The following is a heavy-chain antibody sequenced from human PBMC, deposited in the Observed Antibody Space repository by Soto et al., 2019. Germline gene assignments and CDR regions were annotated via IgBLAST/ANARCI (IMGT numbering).Heavy chain of an antibody. J-gene: IGHJ6*02. V-gene: IGHV3-9*01. CDR1: GFTFDDYA. D-gene: IGHD6-19*01. CDR2: ISWNSGSI. Sequence: EVQLVESGGGLVQPGRSLRLSCAASGFTFDDYAMHWVRQAPGKGLEWVSGISWNSGSIGYADSVKGRFTISRDNSKNSLYLQMNSLTAEDTALYYCAKVHSGWYVHGMDVWGQGTTVTVSS. CDR3: AKVHSGWYVHGMDV.